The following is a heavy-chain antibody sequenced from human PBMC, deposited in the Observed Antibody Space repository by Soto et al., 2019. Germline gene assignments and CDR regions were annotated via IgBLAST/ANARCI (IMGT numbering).Heavy chain of an antibody. CDR2: IKQDGSEK. D-gene: IGHD6-13*01. V-gene: IGHV3-7*03. CDR3: ARDCPCGSSWYVWHYYGMDV. CDR1: GFTFSSNW. Sequence: GGSLRLSCAASGFTFSSNWMSWVRQAPGKGLEWVANIKQDGSEKYYVDSVKGRFTISRDNAKNSLYLQMNSLRAEDTAVYYCARDCPCGSSWYVWHYYGMDVWGQGTTVTVSS. J-gene: IGHJ6*02.